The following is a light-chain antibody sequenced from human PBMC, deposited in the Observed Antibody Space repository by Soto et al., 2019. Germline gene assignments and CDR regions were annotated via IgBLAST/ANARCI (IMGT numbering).Light chain of an antibody. CDR3: QQFNSYPIT. Sequence: AIQLTQSPSSLSASVGDRVTITCRASQDIRGALAWYQQKPGKAPKILIYDVSTLERGVPSRFSGSSSGTDFTLTITSLLPVDFATYFCQQFNSYPITFGQGTRLEIK. V-gene: IGKV1-13*02. J-gene: IGKJ5*01. CDR2: DVS. CDR1: QDIRGA.